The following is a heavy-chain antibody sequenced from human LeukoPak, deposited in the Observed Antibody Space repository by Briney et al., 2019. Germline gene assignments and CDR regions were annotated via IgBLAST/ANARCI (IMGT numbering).Heavy chain of an antibody. CDR1: GFTLSSYW. CDR3: ARAPYNSSWYVGY. CDR2: INSDGSSI. D-gene: IGHD6-13*01. V-gene: IGHV3-74*01. J-gene: IGHJ4*02. Sequence: GGSLRLSCAASGFTLSSYWMHWVRQAPGKGLVWVSRINSDGSSISYADSVKGRFTISRDDAKNTLYLQMNSLRAEDTAVYYCARAPYNSSWYVGYWGQGTLVTVSS.